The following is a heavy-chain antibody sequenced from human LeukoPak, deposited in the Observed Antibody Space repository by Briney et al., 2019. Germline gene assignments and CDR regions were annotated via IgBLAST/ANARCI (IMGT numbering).Heavy chain of an antibody. D-gene: IGHD6-6*01. CDR2: INHSGST. Sequence: SETLSLTCAVYGGSFSGYYWSWIRQPPGKGLEWIGDINHSGSTNYNPSLKSRVTISVDTSKNQFSLKLSSVTAADTAVYYCARRKGQLVRTITTTFDPWGQGTLVTVSS. CDR1: GGSFSGYY. V-gene: IGHV4-34*01. CDR3: ARRKGQLVRTITTTFDP. J-gene: IGHJ5*02.